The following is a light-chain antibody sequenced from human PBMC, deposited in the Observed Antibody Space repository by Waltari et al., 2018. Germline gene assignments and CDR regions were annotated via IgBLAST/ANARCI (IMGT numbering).Light chain of an antibody. CDR2: GNN. J-gene: IGLJ3*02. CDR3: QSFDIRLSGGVV. Sequence: QSVLTQPPSMSGAPGQRVTISCTGSSSNIGAGHDVHWYQVFPGKAPKLLIYGNNSRPLGVPDRFSGSKADTSASLASGGLQAEDDADYYCQSFDIRLSGGVVFGGGTKVTVL. CDR1: SSNIGAGHD. V-gene: IGLV1-40*01.